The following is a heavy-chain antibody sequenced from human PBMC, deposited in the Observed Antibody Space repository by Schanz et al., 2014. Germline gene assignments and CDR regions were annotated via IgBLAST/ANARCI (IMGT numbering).Heavy chain of an antibody. CDR2: ISGSGGST. V-gene: IGHV3-23*01. J-gene: IGHJ4*02. CDR1: GFTFSSYA. Sequence: EVHLLESGGGLVEPGGSLRLSCAASGFTFSSYAMSWVRQAPGKGLEWVSAISGSGGSTYYADSVKGRFTIFRDNSKSTLYLQMSSLRAEDTAVYYCAKSQGSSFDSWGQGTLVTVSS. CDR3: AKSQGSSFDS. D-gene: IGHD6-13*01.